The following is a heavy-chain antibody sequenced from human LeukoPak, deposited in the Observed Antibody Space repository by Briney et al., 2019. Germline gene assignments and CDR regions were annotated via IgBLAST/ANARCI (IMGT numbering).Heavy chain of an antibody. V-gene: IGHV3-7*01. CDR3: ASGEYYDILSAYYIRGPAAY. J-gene: IGHJ4*01. CDR1: GFTFRSYW. D-gene: IGHD3-9*01. CDR2: IKHDGSEK. Sequence: GGSLRLSCAASGFTFRSYWMAWVRQAPGKGVEWVANIKHDGSEKNYADSVKGRFTISRDNAKNSLYMQMNSLRADDTVVYYCASGEYYDILSAYYIRGPAAYWGQGTLVTVSS.